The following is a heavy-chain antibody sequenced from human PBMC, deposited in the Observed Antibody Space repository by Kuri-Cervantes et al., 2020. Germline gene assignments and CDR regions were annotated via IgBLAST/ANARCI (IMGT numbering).Heavy chain of an antibody. V-gene: IGHV3-9*01. Sequence: GGSLRLSCAASGFTFDDYAMHWVRQAPGKGLEWVSGISWNSGSIGYADSVKGRFTISRDNAKNSLYLQMNSLRAEDTALYYCAKGLYYYDRTAFDYWGQGTLVTDSS. CDR3: AKGLYYYDRTAFDY. CDR1: GFTFDDYA. J-gene: IGHJ4*02. CDR2: ISWNSGSI. D-gene: IGHD3-22*01.